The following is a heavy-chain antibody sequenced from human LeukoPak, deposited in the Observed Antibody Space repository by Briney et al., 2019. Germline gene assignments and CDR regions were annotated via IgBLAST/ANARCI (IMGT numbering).Heavy chain of an antibody. CDR1: GGSISSSY. CDR3: ATGSGFYNWFDP. CDR2: IHYSGST. J-gene: IGHJ5*02. Sequence: SETLSLNCTVSGGSISSSYWSWMRQPPGKGLEWIGYIHYSGSTNYNPSLKSRVFISVDTSKKQFSLKLSSVTAADTAVYYCATGSGFYNWFDPWGQGTLVTVSS. D-gene: IGHD3-22*01. V-gene: IGHV4-59*01.